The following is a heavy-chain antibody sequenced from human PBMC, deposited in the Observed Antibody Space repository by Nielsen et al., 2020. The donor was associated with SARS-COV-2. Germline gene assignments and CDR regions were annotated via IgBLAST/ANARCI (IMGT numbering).Heavy chain of an antibody. J-gene: IGHJ3*02. CDR3: ARVSRRRPHSTSWYAFDI. CDR2: IYYSGST. V-gene: IGHV4-39*07. CDR1: GGSISSSSYF. D-gene: IGHD6-13*01. Sequence: GSLRLSCTVSGGSISSSSYFWGWIRQPPGKGLEWIGSIYYSGSTYYNPSLKSRVTMSADTSKNQFSLKLSSVTAADTAVYYCARVSRRRPHSTSWYAFDIWGQGAMVIVSS.